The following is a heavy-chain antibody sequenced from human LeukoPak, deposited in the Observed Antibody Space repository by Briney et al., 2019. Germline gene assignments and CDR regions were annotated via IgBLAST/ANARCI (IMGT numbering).Heavy chain of an antibody. V-gene: IGHV3-21*01. D-gene: IGHD4-17*01. CDR1: GFTFSSYS. Sequence: GGSLRLSCAASGFTFSSYSMNWVRQAPGKGLEWVSSISSSSSYIYYAASVKGRFTISRDNAKNSLYLQMNTLRAEDTAVYYCARDDYGDYVYWGQGTLVTVSS. CDR2: ISSSSSYI. CDR3: ARDDYGDYVY. J-gene: IGHJ4*02.